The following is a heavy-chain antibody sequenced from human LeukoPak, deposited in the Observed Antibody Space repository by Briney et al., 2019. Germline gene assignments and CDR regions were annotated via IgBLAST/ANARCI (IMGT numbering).Heavy chain of an antibody. CDR2: MNPNSGNT. D-gene: IGHD2-8*01. V-gene: IGHV1-8*01. J-gene: IGHJ4*02. CDR1: GYTLTSYD. Sequence: ASVKVSCKASGYTLTSYDINWVRQATGQGLEWMGWMNPNSGNTGYAQKFQGRVTMTRNTSISTAYMELSSLRSEDTAVYYCARGKGILKTFRRSYYFDYWGQGTLVTVSS. CDR3: ARGKGILKTFRRSYYFDY.